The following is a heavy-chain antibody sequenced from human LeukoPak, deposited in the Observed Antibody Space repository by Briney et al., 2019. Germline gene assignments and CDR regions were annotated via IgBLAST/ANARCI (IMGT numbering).Heavy chain of an antibody. Sequence: GGSLRLSCAASGFTFSDYYMSWIRQAPGKGLEWVSYISSSGSTIYYADSVKGRFTISRDNSKNTLYLQMNSLRAEDTAVYYCAKFIVVVPAATFDYWGQGTLVTVSS. D-gene: IGHD2-2*01. CDR3: AKFIVVVPAATFDY. CDR1: GFTFSDYY. V-gene: IGHV3-11*01. J-gene: IGHJ4*02. CDR2: ISSSGSTI.